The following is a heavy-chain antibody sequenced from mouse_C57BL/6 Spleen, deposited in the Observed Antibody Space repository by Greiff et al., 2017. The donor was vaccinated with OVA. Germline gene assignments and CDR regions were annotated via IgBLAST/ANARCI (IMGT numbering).Heavy chain of an antibody. D-gene: IGHD4-1*01. Sequence: EVNVVESGGGLVKPGGSLKLSCAASGFTFSDYGMHWVRQAPEKGLEWVAYISSGSSTIYYADTVKGRFTISRDNAKNTLFLQMTSLRSEDTAMYYCARPGTGAMDYWGQGTSVTVSS. CDR2: ISSGSSTI. CDR3: ARPGTGAMDY. V-gene: IGHV5-17*01. CDR1: GFTFSDYG. J-gene: IGHJ4*01.